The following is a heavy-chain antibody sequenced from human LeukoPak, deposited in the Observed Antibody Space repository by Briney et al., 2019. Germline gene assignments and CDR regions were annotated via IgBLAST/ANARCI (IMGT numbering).Heavy chain of an antibody. CDR3: ARNTTSYCSSTSCAPHNWFDP. J-gene: IGHJ5*02. CDR1: GYSISSGYY. D-gene: IGHD2-2*01. V-gene: IGHV4-38-2*02. CDR2: IYHSGST. Sequence: SETLSLTCTVSGYSISSGYYWGWIRQPPGKGLEWIGRIYHSGSTYYNPSLKSRVTISVDTSKNQFSLKLSSVTAADTAVYYCARNTTSYCSSTSCAPHNWFDPWGQGTLVTVSS.